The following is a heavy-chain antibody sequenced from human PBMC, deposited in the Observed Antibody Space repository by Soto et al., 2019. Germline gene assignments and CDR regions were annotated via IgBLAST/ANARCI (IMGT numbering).Heavy chain of an antibody. CDR2: IYYSGST. J-gene: IGHJ6*02. CDR3: ARDRKYSSSWYRLDV. D-gene: IGHD6-13*01. V-gene: IGHV4-59*01. Sequence: SETLSLTCTVSGDSISNYYWSWIRQPPGKGLEWIGYIYYSGSTSYNPSLKSRVTISVDTSKNQFSLKLSSVTAADTAVYYCARDRKYSSSWYRLDVWGQGTTVTVSS. CDR1: GDSISNYY.